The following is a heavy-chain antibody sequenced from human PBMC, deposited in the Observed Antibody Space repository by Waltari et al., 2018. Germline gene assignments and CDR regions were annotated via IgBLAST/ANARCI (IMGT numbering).Heavy chain of an antibody. V-gene: IGHV4-4*02. D-gene: IGHD5-12*01. J-gene: IGHJ4*02. CDR3: ARDIAGYDLFSSY. CDR1: GVPISSSNW. Sequence: QVQLQVSGPGLVKPSGTLSLTCAVSGVPISSSNWWSWVRQPLGKGLEWIGEIYHSGSTNYNPSHKSRVNKAVDKSKNHVCRKLGSVTAADTAVDYCARDIAGYDLFSSYLGQGTLVTVSS. CDR2: IYHSGST.